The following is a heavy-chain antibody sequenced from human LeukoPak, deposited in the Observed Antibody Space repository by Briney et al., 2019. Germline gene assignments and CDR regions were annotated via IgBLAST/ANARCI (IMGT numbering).Heavy chain of an antibody. Sequence: SCKASGYTFTGYYMHWVRQAPGKGLDWVGVTWFDGSNRYYADSVKGRFTISRDNSKNTLYLQVNSVRAEDTAVYYCARDTSGHYDYWGQGALVTVSS. D-gene: IGHD2-15*01. CDR3: ARDTSGHYDY. CDR2: TWFDGSNR. CDR1: GYTFTGYY. J-gene: IGHJ4*02. V-gene: IGHV3-33*01.